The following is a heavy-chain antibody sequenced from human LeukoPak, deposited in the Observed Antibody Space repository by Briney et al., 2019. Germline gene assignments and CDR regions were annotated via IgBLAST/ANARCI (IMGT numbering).Heavy chain of an antibody. J-gene: IGHJ4*02. CDR1: GYTFTGYY. CDR3: ARDTAGGSSDFDY. CDR2: INPNSGGT. D-gene: IGHD2-15*01. Sequence: GASVKVSCKASGYTFTGYYMHWVRQAPGQGLEWMGWINPNSGGTNYAQKFQGRVTMTRDTTISTAYMELSRLRSDDTAVYYCARDTAGGSSDFDYWGQGTLVTVSS. V-gene: IGHV1-2*02.